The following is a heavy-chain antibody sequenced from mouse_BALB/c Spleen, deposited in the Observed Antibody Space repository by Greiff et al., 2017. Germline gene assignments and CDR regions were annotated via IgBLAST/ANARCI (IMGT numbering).Heavy chain of an antibody. CDR1: GYTFPSYW. J-gene: IGHJ2*01. CDR2: IYPSDSYT. CDR3: TRAYDGYYYLDY. Sequence: VQLQQPGAELVRPGASLKLSCKASGYTFPSYWINWVSQRPGQGLEWIGNIYPSDSYTNYNQKFKIKATLTVDKSSSTAYMQLSSPTSEDSAVYNCTRAYDGYYYLDYWGQGTTVTVSS. D-gene: IGHD2-3*01. V-gene: IGHV1-69*02.